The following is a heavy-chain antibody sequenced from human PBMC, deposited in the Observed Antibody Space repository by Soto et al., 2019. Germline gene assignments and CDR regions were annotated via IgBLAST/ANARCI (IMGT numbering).Heavy chain of an antibody. V-gene: IGHV4-59*01. Sequence: SETLSLTCTVSGGSISTYYWSWVRQPPGKGLEWIGYIYYSGSTNYNPSLKSRVTISVDTSKNQFSLKLSSVTAADTAVYYCARMRNILTGYPGRFDYWGQGTLVTVSS. CDR1: GGSISTYY. J-gene: IGHJ4*02. D-gene: IGHD3-9*01. CDR3: ARMRNILTGYPGRFDY. CDR2: IYYSGST.